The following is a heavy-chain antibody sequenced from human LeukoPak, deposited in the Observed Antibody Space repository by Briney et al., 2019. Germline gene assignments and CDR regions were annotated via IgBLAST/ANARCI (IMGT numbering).Heavy chain of an antibody. CDR2: IYYSGST. D-gene: IGHD3-3*01. CDR3: ARLRYDFWSGYYLDY. Sequence: SETLSLTCTVSGGSISSYYWSWIRQPPGKGLEWIGYIYYSGSTNYNPSLKSRVTISVDTSKNQFSLKLSSVTAADTAVYYCARLRYDFWSGYYLDYWGQGTLVTVSS. V-gene: IGHV4-59*08. J-gene: IGHJ4*02. CDR1: GGSISSYY.